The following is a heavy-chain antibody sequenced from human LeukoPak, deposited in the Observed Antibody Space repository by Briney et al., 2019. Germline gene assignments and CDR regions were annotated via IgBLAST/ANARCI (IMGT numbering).Heavy chain of an antibody. Sequence: GGSLRLSCAASGFTFCDYYMSWIRQAPGKGLEWVSYISSSGRTIYYADSVKGRFTISRDNAKNSLYLQMNSLRAEDTAVYYCARDSPNAYDFWSGYLDLGYMDVWGKGTTVTVSS. V-gene: IGHV3-11*04. CDR3: ARDSPNAYDFWSGYLDLGYMDV. J-gene: IGHJ6*03. CDR1: GFTFCDYY. CDR2: ISSSGRTI. D-gene: IGHD3-3*01.